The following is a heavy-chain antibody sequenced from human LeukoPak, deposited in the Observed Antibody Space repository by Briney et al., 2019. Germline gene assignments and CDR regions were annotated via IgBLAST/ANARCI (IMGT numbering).Heavy chain of an antibody. CDR2: IYPGDSDT. Sequence: GESLKSSCNGSGDNFATYWIGWVRQMPGKGLAWMGVIYPGDSDTRYSPSFQGQATISADKSISTAYLQWSSLKASDSAMYYCASQVYCSRTSCSDHWGQGTLVTVSS. CDR1: GDNFATYW. J-gene: IGHJ4*02. V-gene: IGHV5-51*01. CDR3: ASQVYCSRTSCSDH. D-gene: IGHD2-2*01.